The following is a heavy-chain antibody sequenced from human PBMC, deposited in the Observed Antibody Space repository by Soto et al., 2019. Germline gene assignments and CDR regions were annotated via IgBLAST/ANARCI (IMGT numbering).Heavy chain of an antibody. CDR3: ARDFKRYSSSPDPLAY. D-gene: IGHD6-6*01. V-gene: IGHV4-30-4*01. J-gene: IGHJ4*02. Sequence: PSETLSLTCTVSGDSISSGDYYWSWVRQSPGKGLEWIGCIYYSGTTYYNPSLETRLTMSVDTSKNQFSLRLSSVTAADTAMYFCARDFKRYSSSPDPLAYWGQRTLVIVSA. CDR2: IYYSGTT. CDR1: GDSISSGDYY.